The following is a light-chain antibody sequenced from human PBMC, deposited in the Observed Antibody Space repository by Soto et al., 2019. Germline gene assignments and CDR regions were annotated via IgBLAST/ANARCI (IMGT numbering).Light chain of an antibody. V-gene: IGLV2-14*01. CDR3: SSYTSSSLYV. Sequence: QSVLTQPASVSGSPGQSITISCTGTSSDVGGYNYVSWYQQHPGKAPKLMIYDVLNRPSGVSNRFSGSKSGNTASLTISGLQAEDEADYYCSSYTSSSLYVFGTGTKLTVL. CDR2: DVL. J-gene: IGLJ1*01. CDR1: SSDVGGYNY.